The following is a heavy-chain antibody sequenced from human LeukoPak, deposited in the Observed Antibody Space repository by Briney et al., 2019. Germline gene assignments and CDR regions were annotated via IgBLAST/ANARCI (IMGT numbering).Heavy chain of an antibody. D-gene: IGHD3-22*01. J-gene: IGHJ4*02. Sequence: GGSLRLSCAASGFTFSDYYMSWIRQAPGKGLEWVSYISSSSSYTNYADSVKGRFTISRDNAKNSLYLQMNSLRAEDTAVYYCARTDSSGYYYYFDYWGQGTLVT. CDR2: ISSSSSYT. V-gene: IGHV3-11*03. CDR3: ARTDSSGYYYYFDY. CDR1: GFTFSDYY.